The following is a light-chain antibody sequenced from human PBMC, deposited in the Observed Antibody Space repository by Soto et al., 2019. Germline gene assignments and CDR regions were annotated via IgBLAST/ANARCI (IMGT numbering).Light chain of an antibody. CDR3: QQLNSHPRT. Sequence: DIQMTQSPSSLSASVGDRVTITCRASQGINNYLAWYQQKPGKVPKLLIYAASSLQSGVPSRFSGSGSATDFTLTISSLQPADVAIYYCQQLNSHPRTFGQGTKLEIK. CDR1: QGINNY. J-gene: IGKJ2*01. V-gene: IGKV1-27*01. CDR2: AAS.